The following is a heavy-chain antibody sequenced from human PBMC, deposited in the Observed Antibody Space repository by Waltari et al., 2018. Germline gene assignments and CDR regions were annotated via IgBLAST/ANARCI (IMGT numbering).Heavy chain of an antibody. CDR1: GGSISSYY. Sequence: QVQLQESGPGLVKPSETLSLTCTVSGGSISSYYWSWIRQPPGKGLEWNGYIYYSGSTNYNPSLKSRVTISVDTSKNQFSLKLSSVTAADTAVYYCARVVSSSWFAPQQYYYYYMDVWGKGTTVTISS. V-gene: IGHV4-59*01. CDR2: IYYSGST. J-gene: IGHJ6*03. D-gene: IGHD6-13*01. CDR3: ARVVSSSWFAPQQYYYYYMDV.